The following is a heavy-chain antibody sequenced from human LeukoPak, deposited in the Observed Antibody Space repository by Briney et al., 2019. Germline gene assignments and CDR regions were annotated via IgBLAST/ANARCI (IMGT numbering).Heavy chain of an antibody. CDR3: ARELYGGSDY. CDR1: GFTFSSYA. D-gene: IGHD4-23*01. CDR2: ISYDGSNK. V-gene: IGHV3-30-3*01. Sequence: GRSLRLSCAASGFTFSSYAMHWVHQAPGKGLEWVAVISYDGSNKYYADSVKGRFTISSDNSKNTLYLQMNSLRAEDTAVYYCARELYGGSDYWGQGTLVTVSS. J-gene: IGHJ4*02.